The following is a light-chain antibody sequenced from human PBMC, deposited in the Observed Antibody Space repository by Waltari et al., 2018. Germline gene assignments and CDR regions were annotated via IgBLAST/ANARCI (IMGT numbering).Light chain of an antibody. J-gene: IGKJ1*01. CDR3: QQSYSAPQT. CDR1: QSISSY. Sequence: DIQMTQSPSSLSASVGDRVTITCRASQSISSYFNWYQLKPVKAPKLLIYAASSLQSGVPSRFSGSGSGTDFTLTISSLQPEDFATYSCQQSYSAPQTFGQGTKVEIK. V-gene: IGKV1-39*01. CDR2: AAS.